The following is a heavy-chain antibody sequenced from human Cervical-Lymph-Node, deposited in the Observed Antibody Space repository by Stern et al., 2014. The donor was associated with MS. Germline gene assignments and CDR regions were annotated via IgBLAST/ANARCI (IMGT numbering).Heavy chain of an antibody. CDR3: MGVGDAMHV. CDR2: MSFVGGNK. J-gene: IGHJ6*02. Sequence: QVQLVESGGGVVQPGRSLTLSCAASGLSLSNSGMHWVRQAPGKGLEWVAVMSFVGGNKKYGDSVKGRFSISREMANNTLFLQMNSLRPEDTAVYYCMGVGDAMHVWGQGTTVIVSS. CDR1: GLSLSNSG. V-gene: IGHV3-30*03.